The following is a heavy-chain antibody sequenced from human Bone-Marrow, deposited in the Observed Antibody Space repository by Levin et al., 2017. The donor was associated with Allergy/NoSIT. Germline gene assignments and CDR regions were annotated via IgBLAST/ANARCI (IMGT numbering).Heavy chain of an antibody. V-gene: IGHV3-20*01. CDR3: ARERGGEYFDY. Sequence: GGSLRLSCAASGFNFADYGMTWVRQAPGKGLEWVSTINWSGVSTMYADSVQGRFTISRDNAKNSLYLQLDSLRPEDTAFYHCARERGGEYFDYWGQGTLVTVSS. CDR2: INWSGVST. D-gene: IGHD7-27*01. J-gene: IGHJ4*02. CDR1: GFNFADYG.